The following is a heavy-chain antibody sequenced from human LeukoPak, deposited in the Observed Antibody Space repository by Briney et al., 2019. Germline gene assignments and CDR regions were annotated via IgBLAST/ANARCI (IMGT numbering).Heavy chain of an antibody. CDR3: ARDGYYDSSVEDAFDI. V-gene: IGHV4-59*01. CDR1: GGSISSYY. J-gene: IGHJ3*02. Sequence: PSETLSLTCTVSGGSISSYYWSWIRQPPGKGLEWIGYIYYSGSTNYNPSLKSRVTISVDTSKNQFSLKLSSVTAADTAVYYCARDGYYDSSVEDAFDIWGQGTMVTVSS. CDR2: IYYSGST. D-gene: IGHD3-22*01.